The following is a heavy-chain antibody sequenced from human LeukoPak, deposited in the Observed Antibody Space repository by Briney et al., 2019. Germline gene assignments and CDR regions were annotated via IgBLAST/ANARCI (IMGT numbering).Heavy chain of an antibody. CDR3: AGRGYSYGYRREFDY. CDR1: GGSISSHY. Sequence: PSETLSLTCTVSGGSISSHYWSWIRQPPGKGLEWIGYIYYSGSTNYNPSLKSRVTISVDTSKNQFSLKLSSVTAADTAVYYCAGRGYSYGYRREFDYWGQGTLVTVSS. J-gene: IGHJ4*02. V-gene: IGHV4-59*11. D-gene: IGHD5-18*01. CDR2: IYYSGST.